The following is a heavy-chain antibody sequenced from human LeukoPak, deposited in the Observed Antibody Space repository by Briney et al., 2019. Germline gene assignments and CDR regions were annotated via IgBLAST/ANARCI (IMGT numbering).Heavy chain of an antibody. CDR3: ARDPSVYRGWYGPSFAFDI. D-gene: IGHD6-19*01. CDR2: IYYSGST. V-gene: IGHV4-39*07. Sequence: RSSETLSLTCTVSGGSISSSSYYWGWIRQPPGKGLEWIGSIYYSGSTYYNPSLKSRVTISVDTSKNQFSLRLSSVTAADTAVYYCARDPSVYRGWYGPSFAFDIWGQGTMVTVSS. CDR1: GGSISSSSYY. J-gene: IGHJ3*02.